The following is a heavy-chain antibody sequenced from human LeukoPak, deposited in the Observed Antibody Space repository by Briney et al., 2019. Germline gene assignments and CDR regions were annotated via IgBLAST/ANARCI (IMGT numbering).Heavy chain of an antibody. CDR2: IKWNGGST. D-gene: IGHD5-24*01. Sequence: GGSLRLSCAASGFTFDDHGMSWVRQPPGKGLEWVSGIKWNGGSTYYADSVKGRFTISRDNAKNSLYLQMNSLRADDTALYYCAREERWLQSFALVDYWGQGTLVTVSS. CDR1: GFTFDDHG. V-gene: IGHV3-20*04. CDR3: AREERWLQSFALVDY. J-gene: IGHJ4*02.